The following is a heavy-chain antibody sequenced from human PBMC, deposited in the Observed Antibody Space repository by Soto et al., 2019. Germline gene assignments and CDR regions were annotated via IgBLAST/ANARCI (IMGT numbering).Heavy chain of an antibody. CDR3: ARGRVTLVYYSALDF. CDR1: GFTVNNNY. V-gene: IGHV3-66*01. Sequence: GSLRLSCAASGFTVNNNYMSWVRQDPGKGLEWVSIIYSGGSTYYADSVKGRFSTSRDISKNMLFLQMNSLRAEDTAVYYCARGRVTLVYYSALDFGGRGPLAT. CDR2: IYSGGST. D-gene: IGHD3-22*01. J-gene: IGHJ2*01.